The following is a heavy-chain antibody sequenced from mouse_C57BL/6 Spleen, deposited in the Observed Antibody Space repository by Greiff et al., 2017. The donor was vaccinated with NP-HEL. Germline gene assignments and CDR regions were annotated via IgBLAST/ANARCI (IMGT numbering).Heavy chain of an antibody. J-gene: IGHJ2*01. CDR3: TSDYGRY. CDR1: GFNIKDDY. CDR2: IDPENGDT. D-gene: IGHD1-1*02. V-gene: IGHV14-4*01. Sequence: VQLQQSGAELVRPGASVKLSCTASGFNIKDDYMHWVKQRPEQGLEWIGWIDPENGDTEYASKFQGKATITADTSSNTAYLQLSSLTSEDTAVYCCTSDYGRYWGQGTTLTVSS.